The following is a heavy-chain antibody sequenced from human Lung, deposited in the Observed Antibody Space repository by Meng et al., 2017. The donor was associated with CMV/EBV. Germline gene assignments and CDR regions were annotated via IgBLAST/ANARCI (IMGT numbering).Heavy chain of an antibody. CDR3: ARVKRYCTGGSCSSTGYYGMNV. Sequence: SVXVSXXASGYNFTGYYMHWVRQAPGQGLEWMGWINPNSGDTNYAQKFQGRVTMTGDTSITTAYMELSRLRSDDMAVYYCARVKRYCTGGSCSSTGYYGMNVWGQGTTVTVSS. J-gene: IGHJ6*02. D-gene: IGHD2-15*01. V-gene: IGHV1-2*02. CDR1: GYNFTGYY. CDR2: INPNSGDT.